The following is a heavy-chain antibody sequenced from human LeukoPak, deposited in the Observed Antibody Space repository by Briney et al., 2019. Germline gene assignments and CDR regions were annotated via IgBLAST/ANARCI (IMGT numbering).Heavy chain of an antibody. V-gene: IGHV1-18*04. D-gene: IGHD2-21*02. CDR2: IGSYNGNT. CDR1: GYPFSIFG. J-gene: IGHJ4*02. CDR3: ARAGAEVTSHFDV. Sequence: ASVKVSCKASGYPFSIFGMPWVRQAPGQGLEWMGWIGSYNGNTNFAQKFQGRVTITTDTSTRTVYMELSSLRFDDTAVYYCARAGAEVTSHFDVWGQGTLVTVSS.